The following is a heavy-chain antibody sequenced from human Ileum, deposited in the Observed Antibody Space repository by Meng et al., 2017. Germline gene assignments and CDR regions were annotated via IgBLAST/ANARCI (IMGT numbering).Heavy chain of an antibody. Sequence: QVLLVHSGSELKEPGASVKVSCKASGYTFKNYAVTWVRQAPGQGLEWMGWIHTDTGNPTYDQGFTGRFVFSLDTSVNTAYLQISGLKAEDTAVYYCARPGGYCSDLDCYPAEWGQGTLVTVSS. J-gene: IGHJ4*02. V-gene: IGHV7-4-1*02. CDR3: ARPGGYCSDLDCYPAE. CDR2: IHTDTGNP. CDR1: GYTFKNYA. D-gene: IGHD2-15*01.